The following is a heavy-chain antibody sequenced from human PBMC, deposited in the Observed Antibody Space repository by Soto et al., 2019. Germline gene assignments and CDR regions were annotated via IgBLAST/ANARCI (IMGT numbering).Heavy chain of an antibody. Sequence: GGSLRLSCAAPGFTFSSYWMHWVRQAPGKGLVWVSRINSDGSSTSHADSVKGRFTISRDNAKNTLYLQMNSLRAEDTAVYYCARDPRNLGLDPWGVETLVTVPS. CDR1: GFTFSSYW. CDR3: ARDPRNLGLDP. CDR2: INSDGSST. D-gene: IGHD4-4*01. V-gene: IGHV3-74*01. J-gene: IGHJ5*02.